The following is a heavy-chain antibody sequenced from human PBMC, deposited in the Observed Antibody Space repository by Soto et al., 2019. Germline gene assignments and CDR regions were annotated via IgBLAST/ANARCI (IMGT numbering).Heavy chain of an antibody. V-gene: IGHV4-31*02. CDR2: IYYSGSP. Sequence: PQALSVTWTVSAGTTSTCGYHVSWLRQHPGKVLEWIGYIYYSGSPYYNPSLKSRVTISVDTSKNQFSLKLSSVTAADTAVYYCASYYDFWSGYYIHYYGMDVWGQGTTVT. CDR1: AGTTSTCGYH. D-gene: IGHD3-3*01. J-gene: IGHJ6*02. CDR3: ASYYDFWSGYYIHYYGMDV.